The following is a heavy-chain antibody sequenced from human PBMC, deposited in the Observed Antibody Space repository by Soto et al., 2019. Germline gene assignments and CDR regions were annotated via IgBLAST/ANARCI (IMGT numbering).Heavy chain of an antibody. J-gene: IGHJ6*02. Sequence: SETLPLTCPVSGGFLSSSSYYWGWIRQPPGKGLEWVGGFYYSVSTSYNPSLKSRVKTYVETYKNHLSLKLSSVHDEDKAVYYCQTRTKRPYYDFWSGYYPDPYYYYYGMDVWGQGTTVT. D-gene: IGHD3-3*01. CDR3: QTRTKRPYYDFWSGYYPDPYYYYYGMDV. CDR2: FYYSVST. CDR1: GGFLSSSSYY. V-gene: IGHV4-39*02.